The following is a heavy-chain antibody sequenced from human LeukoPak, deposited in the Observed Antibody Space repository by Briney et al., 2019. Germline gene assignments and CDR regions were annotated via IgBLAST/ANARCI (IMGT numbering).Heavy chain of an antibody. CDR1: GGSFSGYY. CDR3: ARGTIVGATNFDY. D-gene: IGHD1-26*01. J-gene: IGHJ4*02. V-gene: IGHV4-34*01. Sequence: PSETLSLTCAVYGGSFSGYYWSWIRQPPGKGLEWIGEINHSGSTNYNPSLKSRVTISVDTSKNQFSLKLSSVTAADTAVYYCARGTIVGATNFDYWGQGTLVTVSS. CDR2: INHSGST.